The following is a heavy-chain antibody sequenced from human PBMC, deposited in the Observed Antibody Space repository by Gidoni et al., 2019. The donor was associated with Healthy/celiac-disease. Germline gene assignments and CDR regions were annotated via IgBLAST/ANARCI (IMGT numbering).Heavy chain of an antibody. V-gene: IGHV3-64D*09. D-gene: IGHD6-6*01. J-gene: IGHJ6*03. Sequence: EVQLVESGGGLVQPGGSLRPSCSASGFTFSSYAMHWVRQAPGNGLEYVSAISSNGGSTYYADSVKGRFTISRDNSKNTLYLQVSSLRAEDTAVYYCVKNVAARPDYYYYYMDVWGKGTTITVSS. CDR3: VKNVAARPDYYYYYMDV. CDR2: ISSNGGST. CDR1: GFTFSSYA.